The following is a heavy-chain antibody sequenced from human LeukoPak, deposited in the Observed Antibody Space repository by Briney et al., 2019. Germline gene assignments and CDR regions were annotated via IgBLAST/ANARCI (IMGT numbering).Heavy chain of an antibody. CDR2: IIPIFGTA. CDR1: GGTFSSYA. Sequence: RASVKVSCKASGGTFSSYAISWVRQAPGQGLEWMGGIIPIFGTANYAQKFQGRVTITADESTSTAYMELSRLRSEDTAVYYCARGWGGYYFDYWGQGTLVTVSS. CDR3: ARGWGGYYFDY. V-gene: IGHV1-69*13. J-gene: IGHJ4*02. D-gene: IGHD3-3*01.